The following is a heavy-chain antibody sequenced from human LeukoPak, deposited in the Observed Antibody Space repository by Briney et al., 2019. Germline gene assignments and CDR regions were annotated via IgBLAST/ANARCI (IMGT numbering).Heavy chain of an antibody. CDR2: INPSGGST. V-gene: IGHV1-46*01. CDR1: GYTFTSYY. J-gene: IGHJ4*02. Sequence: GASVKVSCKASGYTFTSYYMHWVRQAPGQGLEWMGIINPSGGSTSYAQKFQGRATMTRDMSTSTVYMELSSLRSEDTAVYYCARDITEDTLRPTGYFDYWGQGTLVTVSS. CDR3: ARDITEDTLRPTGYFDY. D-gene: IGHD1-14*01.